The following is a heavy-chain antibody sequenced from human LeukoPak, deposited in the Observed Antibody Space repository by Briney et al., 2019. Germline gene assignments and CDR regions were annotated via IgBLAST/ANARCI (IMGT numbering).Heavy chain of an antibody. CDR1: GFTFNTYA. CDR2: ISYDGNYK. D-gene: IGHD1-26*01. Sequence: PGGSLRLSCAASGFTFNTYAIHLVRQAPGKGLEWVAVISYDGNYKYYADYVKGRFTISRDDSKNTVYLQMNSLRTEDTAFYYCARARKRLFGATESDLWGQGTLVTVSS. J-gene: IGHJ4*02. V-gene: IGHV3-30-3*01. CDR3: ARARKRLFGATESDL.